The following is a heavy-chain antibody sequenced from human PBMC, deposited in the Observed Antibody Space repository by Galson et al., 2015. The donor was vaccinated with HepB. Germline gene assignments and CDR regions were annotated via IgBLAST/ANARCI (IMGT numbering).Heavy chain of an antibody. V-gene: IGHV3-30*19. D-gene: IGHD3-22*01. CDR2: ISYDGSKK. CDR3: ARDRRNYAGSGYDNDYFDS. J-gene: IGHJ4*02. Sequence: SLRLSCAASGFTFSTFAMHWVRQAPGKGLEWVAIISYDGSKKYYADSVRGRFTISRDDSKNMLYLEMSSLRAADTAVYYCARDRRNYAGSGYDNDYFDSWGQGTLVTVSS. CDR1: GFTFSTFA.